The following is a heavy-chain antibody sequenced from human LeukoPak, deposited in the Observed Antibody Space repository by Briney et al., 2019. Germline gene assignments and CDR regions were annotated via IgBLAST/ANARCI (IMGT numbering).Heavy chain of an antibody. V-gene: IGHV3-11*04. J-gene: IGHJ4*02. CDR2: ISNDGTTI. CDR3: VRTARLSDY. D-gene: IGHD6-6*01. Sequence: PGGSLRLSCAASGFTSRDHYMSWIRQAPGKGLEWVSYISNDGTTINYADSVKGRFTVSRDNAKNSMYLQMNSLRVEDTAVYYCVRTARLSDYWGQGTLVTVSS. CDR1: GFTSRDHY.